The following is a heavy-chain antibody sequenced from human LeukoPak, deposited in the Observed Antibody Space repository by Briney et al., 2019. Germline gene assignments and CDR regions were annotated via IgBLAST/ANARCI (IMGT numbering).Heavy chain of an antibody. CDR1: GFTFSTYW. J-gene: IGHJ6*03. V-gene: IGHV3-7*01. Sequence: GGSLRLSCAASGFTFSTYWLSWVRQAPGKGLEWVSHIKKDGSDTNYVDSVKGRFTISRDNAKNSLYLQMNSLRAEDTAVYYCARSIVGAMGRYYYYYMDVWGKGTTVTVSS. D-gene: IGHD1-26*01. CDR3: ARSIVGAMGRYYYYYMDV. CDR2: IKKDGSDT.